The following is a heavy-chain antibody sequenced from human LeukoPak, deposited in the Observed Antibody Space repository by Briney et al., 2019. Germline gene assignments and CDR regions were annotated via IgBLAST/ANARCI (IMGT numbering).Heavy chain of an antibody. CDR1: GDSVSTNSAA. CDR3: ARESTSCFDY. V-gene: IGHV6-1*01. J-gene: IGHJ4*02. Sequence: SQTLSLTCAISGDSVSTNSAAWNWLRQSPSRGLEWLGRTYYRSRWYNDYAMSVKSRITIIPDTSKNQFSLQLNSLTPEDTAMYYCARESTSCFDYWGQGSLVTVSS. CDR2: TYYRSRWYN. D-gene: IGHD2-2*01.